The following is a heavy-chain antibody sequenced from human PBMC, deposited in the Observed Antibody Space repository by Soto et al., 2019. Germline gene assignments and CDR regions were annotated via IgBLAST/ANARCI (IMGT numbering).Heavy chain of an antibody. CDR2: IYYSGST. CDR3: ARVDPDDHGWYFDY. J-gene: IGHJ4*02. V-gene: IGHV4-59*01. Sequence: QVQLQESGPGLVKPSETLSLTCTVSGGSISSYYWSWLRQPPGKGLEWIGYIYYSGSTNYNPSLKSRVTISVDTSKNQFSLKLSSVTAADTAVYYCARVDPDDHGWYFDYWGQGTLVTVSS. CDR1: GGSISSYY.